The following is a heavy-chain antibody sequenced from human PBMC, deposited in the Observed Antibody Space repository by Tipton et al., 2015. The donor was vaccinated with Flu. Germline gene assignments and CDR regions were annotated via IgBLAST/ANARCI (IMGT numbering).Heavy chain of an antibody. J-gene: IGHJ3*01. CDR2: IYPTGST. D-gene: IGHD4-23*01. Sequence: TLSLTCTVSGGSVSSGTYSLNWIRQPAGKGLEWIGRIYPTGSTNYSPSHKSRLIISMDTSKNQFSLDLCSVTAADTAVYYCAREPYVGHVRDAFDFWGQGTMVTVSS. V-gene: IGHV4-61*02. CDR1: GGSVSSGTYS. CDR3: AREPYVGHVRDAFDF.